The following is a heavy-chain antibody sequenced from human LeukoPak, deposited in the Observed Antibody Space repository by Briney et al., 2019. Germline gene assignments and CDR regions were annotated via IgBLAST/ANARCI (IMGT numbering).Heavy chain of an antibody. V-gene: IGHV3-23*01. J-gene: IGHJ4*02. D-gene: IGHD2-2*01. CDR2: ISGNGDYT. Sequence: GGSLRLSCAASGFTFSSYAMSWVRQAPGKGLEWVSSISGNGDYTYYADSVKGRFTISRDNSKNMLYLQMNSLRAEDTAIYYCAKVPSIATSIIISDYLDYWGQGTLVTVSS. CDR1: GFTFSSYA. CDR3: AKVPSIATSIIISDYLDY.